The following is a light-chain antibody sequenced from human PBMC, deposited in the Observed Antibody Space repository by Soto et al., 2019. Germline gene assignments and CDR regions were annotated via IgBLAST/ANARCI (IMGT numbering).Light chain of an antibody. CDR3: QPYDTSMRAYV. CDR2: GNT. CDR1: TSNIGADYH. J-gene: IGLJ1*01. V-gene: IGLV1-40*01. Sequence: QSVLTQPPSVSGAPGQRVTIFCTGSTSNIGADYHVHWYRQLPGTAPRLLIYGNTNRPSGVPGRFSGSKSGTSASLAITGLQAEDGGNYYCQPYDTSMRAYVFGTGTKVTVL.